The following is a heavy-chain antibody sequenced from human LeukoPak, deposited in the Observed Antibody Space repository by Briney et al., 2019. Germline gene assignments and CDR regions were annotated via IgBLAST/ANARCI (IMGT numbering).Heavy chain of an antibody. Sequence: GGSLRLSCAASGFTFSSYWMSWVRQAPGKGLEWVANIKRDGSEKYYVDSVKGRFTISRDNSKNTLYLQMNSLRAEDTAVYYCAKDRGGYCSGGSCYYFDYWGQGTLVTVSS. CDR2: IKRDGSEK. V-gene: IGHV3-7*01. CDR1: GFTFSSYW. CDR3: AKDRGGYCSGGSCYYFDY. J-gene: IGHJ4*02. D-gene: IGHD2-15*01.